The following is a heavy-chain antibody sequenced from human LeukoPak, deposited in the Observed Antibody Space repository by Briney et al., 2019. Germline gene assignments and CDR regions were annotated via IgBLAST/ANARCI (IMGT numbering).Heavy chain of an antibody. Sequence: PGGSLRLSCAASGSTFSSSYMSWVRQAPGKGLEWVSVIYSGGSTYYAESVKGRFTISRDNAESSLYLQMNSLRAEDTAVYYCASGVVSAYWGQGTLVTVSS. CDR3: ASGVVSAY. CDR1: GSTFSSSY. D-gene: IGHD3-3*01. CDR2: IYSGGST. J-gene: IGHJ4*02. V-gene: IGHV3-53*01.